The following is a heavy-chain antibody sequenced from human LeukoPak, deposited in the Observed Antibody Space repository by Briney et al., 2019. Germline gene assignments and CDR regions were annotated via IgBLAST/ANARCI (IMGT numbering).Heavy chain of an antibody. D-gene: IGHD1-1*01. J-gene: IGHJ4*02. CDR1: GFTFSSYW. CDR2: INPAGTIT. Sequence: ASVKVSCKASGFTFSSYWMHWVRQAPGQGLEWLGLINPAGTITVFARKFQGRATVTRDTSASTVYMELNTLTSEDTAVYYCVREDNSPYKNFDHWGPRTLVTVSS. CDR3: VREDNSPYKNFDH. V-gene: IGHV1-46*01.